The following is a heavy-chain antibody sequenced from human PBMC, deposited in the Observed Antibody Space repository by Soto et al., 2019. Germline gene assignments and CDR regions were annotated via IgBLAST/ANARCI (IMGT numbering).Heavy chain of an antibody. Sequence: SETLSLACTVSGCSISSYYWSWIRQPPGKGLEWIGYIYYSGSTNYNPSLKSRVTISVDTSKNQFSLKLSSVTAADTAVYYCARVNYYGSGSYIAPDFDYWGQGTLVTVSS. CDR3: ARVNYYGSGSYIAPDFDY. J-gene: IGHJ4*02. CDR2: IYYSGST. V-gene: IGHV4-59*01. D-gene: IGHD3-10*01. CDR1: GCSISSYY.